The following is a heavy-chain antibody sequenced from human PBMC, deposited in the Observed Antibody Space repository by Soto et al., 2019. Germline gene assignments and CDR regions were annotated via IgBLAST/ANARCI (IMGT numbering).Heavy chain of an antibody. V-gene: IGHV4-30-4*01. CDR3: ASSSLYGMDV. J-gene: IGHJ6*02. CDR2: IYYSGNT. Sequence: PAETLSLTCSVSGGSISSGYYYWSWIRQRPGKGLEWIGNIYYSGNTYYNPSLKSRLIISIDTSKTQFSLKVGSVTAADTAVYYCASSSLYGMDVRGQGTTVTVSS. CDR1: GGSISSGYYY.